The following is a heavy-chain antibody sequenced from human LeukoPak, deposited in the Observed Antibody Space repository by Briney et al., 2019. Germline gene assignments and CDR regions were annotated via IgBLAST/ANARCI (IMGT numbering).Heavy chain of an antibody. CDR2: ISSGSTTI. J-gene: IGHJ4*02. CDR3: AKTLIVLRGYSYEPDY. D-gene: IGHD5-18*01. CDR1: GFTFSDYW. V-gene: IGHV3-11*01. Sequence: GGSLRLSCAASGFTFSDYWMTWIRQAPGKGLEWVSYISSGSTTIYYADSVKGRFTISRDNAKSSLFLQMNSLRAEDTAVYYCAKTLIVLRGYSYEPDYWGQGTLVTVSS.